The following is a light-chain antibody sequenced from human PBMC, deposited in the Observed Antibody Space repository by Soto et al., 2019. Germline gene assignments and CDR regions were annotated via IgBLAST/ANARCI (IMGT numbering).Light chain of an antibody. CDR3: QSYASSLNARV. V-gene: IGLV1-40*01. CDR2: ANN. J-gene: IGLJ3*02. Sequence: QSVLTQPPSVSGAPGQRVTISCTGSSSNIGSTYDVHWYQQIPGKAPNLLIFANNNRPSGVPDRFSGSKSGTSASLAITGLQAEDEADYYCQSYASSLNARVFGGGTKVTVL. CDR1: SSNIGSTYD.